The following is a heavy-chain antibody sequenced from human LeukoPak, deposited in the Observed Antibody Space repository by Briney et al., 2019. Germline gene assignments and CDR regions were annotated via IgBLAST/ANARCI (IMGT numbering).Heavy chain of an antibody. CDR3: AKALKGYGGYSFDY. D-gene: IGHD5-12*01. CDR1: GFTFSSYA. J-gene: IGHJ4*02. CDR2: ISYDGSNK. Sequence: GGSLRLSCAASGFTFSSYAIHWVRQAPGKGLEWVAVISYDGSNKYYADSVKGRFTISRDNSKSTLYLQMNSLRAEDTAVYYCAKALKGYGGYSFDYWGREPWSPSPQ. V-gene: IGHV3-30-3*01.